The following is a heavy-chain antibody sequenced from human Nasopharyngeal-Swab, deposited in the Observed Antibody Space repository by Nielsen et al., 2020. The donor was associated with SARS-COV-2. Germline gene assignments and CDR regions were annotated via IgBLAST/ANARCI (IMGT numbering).Heavy chain of an antibody. J-gene: IGHJ4*02. V-gene: IGHV1-24*01. CDR3: ATLSYGGNSPHVI. CDR1: GYTLTELS. D-gene: IGHD4-23*01. Sequence: ASVKVSCKVSGYTLTELSMHWVRQAPGKGIEWMGGFDPEDGETIYAQKFQGRVTMTEDTSTDTAYMELSSLRSEDTAVYYCATLSYGGNSPHVIWGQGTLVTVSS. CDR2: FDPEDGET.